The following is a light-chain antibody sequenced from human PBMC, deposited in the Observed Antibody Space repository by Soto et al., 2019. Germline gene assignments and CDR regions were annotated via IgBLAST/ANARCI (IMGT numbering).Light chain of an antibody. Sequence: EIVLTQSPGTLSLSPGERATLSCRASQSVSSSYLAWYQQKPGQAPRLLIYGASSRATGIPDRFSGSGSGTDFTLTISKLELEDFAVYYCHQYGSSPLWTFGQGTKVEIK. CDR2: GAS. CDR3: HQYGSSPLWT. J-gene: IGKJ1*01. V-gene: IGKV3-20*01. CDR1: QSVSSSY.